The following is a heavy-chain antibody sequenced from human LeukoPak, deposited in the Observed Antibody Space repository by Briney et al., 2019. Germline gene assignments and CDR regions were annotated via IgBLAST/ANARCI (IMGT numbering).Heavy chain of an antibody. CDR2: ISGSGGST. D-gene: IGHD3-22*01. J-gene: IGHJ4*02. V-gene: IGHV3-23*01. Sequence: GGSLRLSCAASGFTFSSYAMSWVRQAPGKRLEWVSAISGSGGSTYYADSVKGRFTISRDNSKNTLYLQMNSLRAEDTAVYYCAKDDYYDSSGYNYFDYWGQGTLVTVSS. CDR3: AKDDYYDSSGYNYFDY. CDR1: GFTFSSYA.